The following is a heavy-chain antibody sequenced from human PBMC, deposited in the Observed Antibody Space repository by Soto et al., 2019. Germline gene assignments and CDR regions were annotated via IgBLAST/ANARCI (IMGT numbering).Heavy chain of an antibody. Sequence: PETLSLTCTVSGGSISSSSYYWGWIRQPPGKGLEWIASIYYSGSTYYNQSLKSRVAISVDTSKTQFSLKLSSVTAADTAVYYCARQRWLHPLDYWGQGALVTVSS. J-gene: IGHJ4*02. CDR1: GGSISSSSYY. V-gene: IGHV4-39*01. CDR3: ARQRWLHPLDY. D-gene: IGHD5-12*01. CDR2: IYYSGST.